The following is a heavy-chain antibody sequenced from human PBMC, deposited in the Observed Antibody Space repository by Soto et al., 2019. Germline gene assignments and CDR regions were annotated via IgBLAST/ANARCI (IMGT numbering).Heavy chain of an antibody. CDR3: AHRQAPPYYYDSSGYYYFDY. CDR2: IFSNDEK. V-gene: IGHV2-26*01. D-gene: IGHD3-22*01. Sequence: SGPTLVNPTETLTLTCTGSGFSLTNTRTGVSWIRQLPGKAMERLAHIFSNDEKSYSTSLKSRLTISKDTSKSQVVLTMTNMDPVDTATYYCAHRQAPPYYYDSSGYYYFDYWGQGTLVTVSS. CDR1: GFSLTNTRTG. J-gene: IGHJ4*02.